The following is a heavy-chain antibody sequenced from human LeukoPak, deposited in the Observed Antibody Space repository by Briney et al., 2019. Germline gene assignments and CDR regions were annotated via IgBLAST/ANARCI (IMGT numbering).Heavy chain of an antibody. J-gene: IGHJ3*02. CDR3: ARDPYCSSTSCPRGAFDI. CDR1: GGSISSGSYY. V-gene: IGHV4-61*02. Sequence: PSETLSLTCTVSGGSISSGSYYWSWIRQPAGKGLEWIGRIYTSGSTNYNPSLKSRVTISVDTSKNQFSLKLSSVTAADTAVYYCARDPYCSSTSCPRGAFDIWGQGTMVTVSS. CDR2: IYTSGST. D-gene: IGHD2-2*01.